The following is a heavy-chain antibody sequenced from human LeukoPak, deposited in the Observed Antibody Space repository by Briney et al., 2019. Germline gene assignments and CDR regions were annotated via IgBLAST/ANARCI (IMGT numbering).Heavy chain of an antibody. D-gene: IGHD6-13*01. V-gene: IGHV4-34*01. J-gene: IGHJ4*02. CDR1: GGSFSGYY. CDR2: INHSGST. Sequence: PSETLSLTCAVYGGSFSGYYWSWIRQPPGKGLEWIGEINHSGSTNYNPSLKSRVTISVDTSKNQFSLKLSSVTAADTAVYYCARTHGDGYSSSWYIDYWGQGTLVTVSS. CDR3: ARTHGDGYSSSWYIDY.